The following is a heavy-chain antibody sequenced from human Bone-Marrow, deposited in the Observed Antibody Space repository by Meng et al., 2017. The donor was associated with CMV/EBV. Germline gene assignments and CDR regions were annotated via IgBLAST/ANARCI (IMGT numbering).Heavy chain of an antibody. D-gene: IGHD3-3*01. Sequence: GESLKISCTASGLTFSSYWMHWVRQAPGKGLVWVSRNNSDGSSTSYADSVKGRFTISRDNAKNTLYLQMNSLRADDTAGYYCASFVGVVVSWGQGTLVTVSS. V-gene: IGHV3-74*01. CDR1: GLTFSSYW. CDR2: NNSDGSST. CDR3: ASFVGVVVS. J-gene: IGHJ1*01.